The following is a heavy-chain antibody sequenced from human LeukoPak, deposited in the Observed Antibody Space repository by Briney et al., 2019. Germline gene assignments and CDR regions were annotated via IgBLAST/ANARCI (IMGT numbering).Heavy chain of an antibody. CDR3: ARNGPYYYGMDV. Sequence: GESLKISCKGSGHSFTSYWIGWVRQMPGKGLEWMGRIDPSDSYTNYSPSFQGHVTISADKSISTAYLQWSSLKASDTAMYYCARNGPYYYGMDVWGKGTTVTVSS. CDR2: IDPSDSYT. V-gene: IGHV5-10-1*01. D-gene: IGHD2-8*01. CDR1: GHSFTSYW. J-gene: IGHJ6*04.